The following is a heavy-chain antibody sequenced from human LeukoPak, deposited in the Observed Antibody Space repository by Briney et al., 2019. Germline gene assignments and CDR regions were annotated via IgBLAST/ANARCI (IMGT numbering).Heavy chain of an antibody. CDR2: ISGSGGST. CDR3: AKDHRLAAAGFPSWFDP. J-gene: IGHJ5*02. CDR1: GFTFSSYA. Sequence: PGGSLTLSCAASGFTFSSYAMSWVRQAPGQGLEWVSAISGSGGSTYYADSVKGRFTISRDNSKNTLYLQMNSLRAEDTAVYYCAKDHRLAAAGFPSWFDPWGQGTLVSVSS. V-gene: IGHV3-23*01. D-gene: IGHD6-13*01.